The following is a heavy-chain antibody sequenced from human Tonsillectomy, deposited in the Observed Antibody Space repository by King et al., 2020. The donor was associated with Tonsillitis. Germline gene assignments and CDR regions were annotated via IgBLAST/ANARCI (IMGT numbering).Heavy chain of an antibody. J-gene: IGHJ4*02. CDR3: ARLRLVPYYFDA. CDR2: IYPDDSDT. Sequence: VQLVESGAEVKKPGESLKISCKVSGYNFSTYWIGWVRQMPGKGLDWMGIIYPDDSDTRYSPSFQGQVTISADKSISTAYLQWSSLKASDTAMYYCARLRLVPYYFDAWGQGTLVTASS. D-gene: IGHD6-13*01. V-gene: IGHV5-51*03. CDR1: GYNFSTYW.